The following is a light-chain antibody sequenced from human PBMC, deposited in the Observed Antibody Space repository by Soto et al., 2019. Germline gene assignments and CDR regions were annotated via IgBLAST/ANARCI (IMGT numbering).Light chain of an antibody. CDR1: QSADSDY. CDR2: GGS. CDR3: QLYNTGM. Sequence: IVLTQSPGTLSLSPGERATLSCRASQSADSDYFAWYQQKPGQAPRLLIYGGSRRATGIPHRFSGGGSGTDFTLTISRLEPEYYAVYYCQLYNTGMFGQRTKVEI. V-gene: IGKV3-20*01. J-gene: IGKJ1*01.